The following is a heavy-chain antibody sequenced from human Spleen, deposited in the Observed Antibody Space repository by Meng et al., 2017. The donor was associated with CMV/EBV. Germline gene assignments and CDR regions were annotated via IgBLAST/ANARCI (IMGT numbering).Heavy chain of an antibody. D-gene: IGHD4-11*01. J-gene: IGHJ4*02. CDR3: ARNHDFTNYGVY. CDR1: GFTVSSNY. CDR2: IYSGGKT. V-gene: IGHV3-53*05. Sequence: ESLKISCAASGFTVSSNYMSWVRQAPGKGLEWVSVIYSGGKTYYADSVKGRFTISRDNSKNTLYLQMNSLRAEDTALYYCARNHDFTNYGVYWGQGTLVTVSS.